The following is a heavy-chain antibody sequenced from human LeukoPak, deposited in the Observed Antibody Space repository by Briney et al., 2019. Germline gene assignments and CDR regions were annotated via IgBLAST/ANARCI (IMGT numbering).Heavy chain of an antibody. J-gene: IGHJ4*02. D-gene: IGHD3/OR15-3a*01. CDR1: GVSISSSNSY. Sequence: AETLSLTCTVSGVSISSSNSYWGWIRQPPVKGLEWIGSIYYSGNTYYNASLKSQVSISIDTSKNQFSLRLTSVTAADTAVYYCARQTGSGLFILPGGQGTLVTVSS. CDR3: ARQTGSGLFILP. V-gene: IGHV4-39*01. CDR2: IYYSGNT.